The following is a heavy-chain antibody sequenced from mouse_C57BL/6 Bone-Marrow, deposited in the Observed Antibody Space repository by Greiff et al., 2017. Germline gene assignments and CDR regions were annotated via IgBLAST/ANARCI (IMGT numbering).Heavy chain of an antibody. CDR1: GFTFSSYA. J-gene: IGHJ4*01. D-gene: IGHD2-5*01. CDR3: ARDHSNYYAMDY. CDR2: ISDGGSYT. V-gene: IGHV5-4*01. Sequence: EVNLVESGGGLVMPGGSLKLSCAASGFTFSSYAMSWVRQTPEKRLEWVATISDGGSYTYYPDNVKGRFTISRDNAKNNLYLQMSHLKSEDTAMYYCARDHSNYYAMDYWGQGTSVTVSS.